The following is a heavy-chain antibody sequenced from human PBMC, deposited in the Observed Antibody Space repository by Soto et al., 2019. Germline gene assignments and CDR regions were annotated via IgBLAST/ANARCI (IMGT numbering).Heavy chain of an antibody. V-gene: IGHV4-34*01. CDR3: ARGRQRGVLMVYVKYYGMDV. J-gene: IGHJ6*02. CDR1: GGSFSGYY. CDR2: INHSGST. Sequence: PWETLSLTCAVYGGSFSGYYWSWIRQPPGKGLEWIGEINHSGSTNYNPSPKSRVTISVDTSKNQFSLKLSSVTAADTAVYYCARGRQRGVLMVYVKYYGMDVWGQGTTVTVSS. D-gene: IGHD2-8*01.